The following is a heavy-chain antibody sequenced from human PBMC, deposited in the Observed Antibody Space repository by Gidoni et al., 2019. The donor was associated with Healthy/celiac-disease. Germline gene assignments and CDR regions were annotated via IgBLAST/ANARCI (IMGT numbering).Heavy chain of an antibody. J-gene: IGHJ4*02. D-gene: IGHD4-17*01. CDR2: INPNSGGT. V-gene: IGHV1-2*02. CDR1: GYTFTGYF. Sequence: QVQLVQSGAEVKKPGASVKVPCKASGYTFTGYFMHLVRPAPGQGLEWMGWINPNSGGTNYAQKFQGRVTMTRDTSISTAYMELSRLRSDDTAVYYCASAPPDYGDYYFDYWGQGTLVTVSS. CDR3: ASAPPDYGDYYFDY.